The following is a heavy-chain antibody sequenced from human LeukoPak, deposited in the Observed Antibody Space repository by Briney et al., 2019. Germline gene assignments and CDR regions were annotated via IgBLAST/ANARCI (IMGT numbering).Heavy chain of an antibody. V-gene: IGHV3-23*01. J-gene: IGHJ3*02. CDR1: GFTFSAYA. CDR3: ARMRGPTTGALDI. D-gene: IGHD1-26*01. Sequence: GGSLRLSCAASGFTFSAYAISWVRLAPGKGLEWVSAIDRSGGGTYYADSVKGRFTISRDNTKNSLYLQVGSLRDEDTAIYYCARMRGPTTGALDIWGPGTMVAVSS. CDR2: IDRSGGGT.